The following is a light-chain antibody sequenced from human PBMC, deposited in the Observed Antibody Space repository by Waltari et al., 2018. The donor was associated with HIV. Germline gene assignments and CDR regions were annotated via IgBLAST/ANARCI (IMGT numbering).Light chain of an antibody. CDR2: DVS. CDR1: SGDVGGYNY. CDR3: CSYAGSVTFVV. Sequence: QSALTQPRSVSGSPGQSVTISCPGSSGDVGGYNYVPWYQQHPGKAPKLIIYDVSTRPSGVPARFSGSKSGNTASLTIFGLQAEDEADYYCCSYAGSVTFVVFGGGTKVTVV. J-gene: IGLJ2*01. V-gene: IGLV2-11*01.